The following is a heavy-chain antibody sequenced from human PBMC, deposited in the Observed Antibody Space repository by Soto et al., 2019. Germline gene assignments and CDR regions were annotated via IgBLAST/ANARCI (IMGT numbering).Heavy chain of an antibody. V-gene: IGHV4-31*03. CDR3: ARDSFYYDNSSDPNAFDI. Sequence: SETLSLTCSVSSGSFSSGVNSWNWIRQHPGKGLEWIGYIYYNGSNYYNPSLKSRVTISIDTSENQFSLKLSSVTAADTAVYYCARDSFYYDNSSDPNAFDIRGQGTMVTVS. CDR1: SGSFSSGVNS. J-gene: IGHJ3*02. CDR2: IYYNGSN. D-gene: IGHD3-22*01.